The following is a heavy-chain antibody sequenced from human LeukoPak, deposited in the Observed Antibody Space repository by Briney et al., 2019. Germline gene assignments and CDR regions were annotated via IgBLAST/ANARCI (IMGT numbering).Heavy chain of an antibody. D-gene: IGHD3/OR15-3a*01. V-gene: IGHV3-72*01. CDR2: IRNKANSHTT. Sequence: PGGSLRLSCAAPGFTFGDYYMDWVRQAPGKGLEWVGRIRNKANSHTTEYAASVKGRFTISRDDSKNSLYLQMNSLKTDDTAVYYCARGLGGTGARYFDYWGQGTLVTVSS. CDR1: GFTFGDYY. CDR3: ARGLGGTGARYFDY. J-gene: IGHJ4*02.